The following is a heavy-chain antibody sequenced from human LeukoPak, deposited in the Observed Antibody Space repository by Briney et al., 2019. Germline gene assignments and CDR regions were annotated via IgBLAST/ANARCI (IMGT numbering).Heavy chain of an antibody. V-gene: IGHV3-23*01. J-gene: IGHJ4*02. CDR2: ISNSGDRT. CDR3: AKDFVPRGGSYFPGFDY. Sequence: PGRSLRLSCAASGFTFSSYAMNWVRQAPGKGLEWVSTISNSGDRTYYADSVKGRFTISRDNSKNTLYLQMNSLRTEDTAVYYCAKDFVPRGGSYFPGFDYWGQGTLVSVSS. CDR1: GFTFSSYA. D-gene: IGHD1-26*01.